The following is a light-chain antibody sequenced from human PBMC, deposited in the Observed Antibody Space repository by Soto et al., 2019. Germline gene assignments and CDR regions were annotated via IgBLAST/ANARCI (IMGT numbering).Light chain of an antibody. Sequence: QSVLTQPSAVSGSPGQSSTISCTGSSSYVWAYNFVSWYQRHPGKAPTLILYEVTTHPSGFSSPFSRSKSGNTASLTISGLQADDEANYYCSSYTSSNTPYVFGTGTKVTVL. CDR2: EVT. J-gene: IGLJ1*01. V-gene: IGLV2-14*01. CDR1: SSYVWAYNF. CDR3: SSYTSSNTPYV.